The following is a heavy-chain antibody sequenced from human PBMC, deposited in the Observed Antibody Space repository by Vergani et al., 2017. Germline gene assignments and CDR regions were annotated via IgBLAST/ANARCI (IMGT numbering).Heavy chain of an antibody. CDR3: ATPTPTSFLWFGELSPDYYYGMDV. D-gene: IGHD3-10*01. CDR2: ISAYNGNT. CDR1: GYTFTSYG. J-gene: IGHJ6*02. V-gene: IGHV1-18*04. Sequence: QVQLVQSGAEVKKPGASVKVSCKASGYTFTSYGISWVRQAPGQGLEWMGWISAYNGNTNYAQKLQGRVTMTTDTSTSTAYMELRSLRSDDTAVYYCATPTPTSFLWFGELSPDYYYGMDVWGQGTTVTVSS.